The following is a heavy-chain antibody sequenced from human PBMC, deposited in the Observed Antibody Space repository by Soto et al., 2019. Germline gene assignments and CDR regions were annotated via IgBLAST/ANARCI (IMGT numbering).Heavy chain of an antibody. CDR3: ARVWSWFDP. V-gene: IGHV3-48*01. CDR2: ISSSSSTI. Sequence: GSLRLSCAASGFTFSSYSMNWVRQAPGKGLEWVSYISSSSSTIYYADSVKGRVTMTTDTSTSTAYMELRSLRSDDTAVYYCARVWSWFDPWGQGTLVTVSS. D-gene: IGHD1-1*01. J-gene: IGHJ5*02. CDR1: GFTFSSYS.